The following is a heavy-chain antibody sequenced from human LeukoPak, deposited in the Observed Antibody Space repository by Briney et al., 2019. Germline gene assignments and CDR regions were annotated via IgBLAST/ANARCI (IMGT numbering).Heavy chain of an antibody. V-gene: IGHV3-21*01. Sequence: TGGSLRLSCAASGFTFSNYSMNWVRQAPGKGLEWVSSISSSSSYIYYADSVKGQFTISRDNAKNSLYLQMNSLRAEDTAVYYCARDRGMDSSGYYYYDYWGQGTLVTVSS. CDR3: ARDRGMDSSGYYYYDY. D-gene: IGHD3-22*01. CDR2: ISSSSSYI. CDR1: GFTFSNYS. J-gene: IGHJ4*02.